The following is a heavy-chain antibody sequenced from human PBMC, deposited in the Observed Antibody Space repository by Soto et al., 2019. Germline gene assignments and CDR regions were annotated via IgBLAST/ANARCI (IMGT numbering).Heavy chain of an antibody. CDR2: ISDHNGNT. CDR3: ARTLYLPQFDI. J-gene: IGHJ3*02. V-gene: IGHV1-18*01. Sequence: QVQLVQSGPEVKKPGASVKVSCKASGYTFTGFGISWVRQAPGLGLEWMGWISDHNGNTNFAQKFQGRLTLTTQKSTSTAYMELRSLISDDTDCYYCARTLYLPQFDIWGQGTRVSVSS. D-gene: IGHD3-16*02. CDR1: GYTFTGFG.